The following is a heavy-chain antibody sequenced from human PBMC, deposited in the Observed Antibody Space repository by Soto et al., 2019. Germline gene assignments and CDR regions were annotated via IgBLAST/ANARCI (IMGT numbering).Heavy chain of an antibody. J-gene: IGHJ6*02. CDR2: ISSSSSTI. CDR1: GFTFSSYS. D-gene: IGHD4-4*01. CDR3: ARSRYSHYGMDV. Sequence: LRLSCAASGFTFSSYSMNGVRQAPGKGLEWVSYISSSSSTIYYADSVKGRFTISRDNAKNSLYLQMNSLRDEDTAVYYCARSRYSHYGMDVWGQGTTVTVSS. V-gene: IGHV3-48*02.